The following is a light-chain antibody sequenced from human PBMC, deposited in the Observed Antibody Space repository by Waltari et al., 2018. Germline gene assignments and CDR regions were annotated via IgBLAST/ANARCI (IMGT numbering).Light chain of an antibody. V-gene: IGLV2-14*03. J-gene: IGLJ2*01. CDR2: DVS. Sequence: SALTQPASVSGSPGPSITIPCPGSSSDVGGYNYACWYQQHPGKAPKLMIFDVSNRPSGVSNRFSGSKSGNTASLTISGLQAEDEADYYCSSYISSSTLELFGGGTSLTVL. CDR1: SSDVGGYNY. CDR3: SSYISSSTLEL.